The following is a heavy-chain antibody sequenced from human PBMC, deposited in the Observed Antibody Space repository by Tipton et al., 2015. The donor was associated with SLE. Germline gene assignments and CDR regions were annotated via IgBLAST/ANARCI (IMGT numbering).Heavy chain of an antibody. Sequence: RSLRLSCAAPGFTFSTYAMHWVRQAPGKGLEWVAIISYDGSDKHYADSVKGRFTISRDNSKNTLYLQMNGLRPADTAVYYCARRVGSYYGMDVWGQGTTVTVSS. D-gene: IGHD3-10*01. V-gene: IGHV3-30*04. CDR2: ISYDGSDK. J-gene: IGHJ6*02. CDR3: ARRVGSYYGMDV. CDR1: GFTFSTYA.